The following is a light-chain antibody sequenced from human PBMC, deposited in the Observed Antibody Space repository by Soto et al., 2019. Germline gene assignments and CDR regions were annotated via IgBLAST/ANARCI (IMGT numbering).Light chain of an antibody. CDR1: QTISTS. CDR3: QQYGTSSRT. CDR2: LAS. J-gene: IGKJ1*01. Sequence: DIQMTQSPSTLSAFVGDRVTITCRASQTISTSLAWYQQKPGRPPKLLIYLASSLQSGVPARFSGSGSATEFTLSISSLHPDDFATYYCQQYGTSSRTFGQGTKGEIK. V-gene: IGKV1-5*03.